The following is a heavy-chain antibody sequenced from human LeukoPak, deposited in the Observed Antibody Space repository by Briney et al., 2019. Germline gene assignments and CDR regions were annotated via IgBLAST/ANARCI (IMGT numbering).Heavy chain of an antibody. CDR1: GYTYTRYA. J-gene: IGHJ4*02. CDR2: INTNTGNP. D-gene: IGHD3-10*01. Sequence: GASVKVSCKASGYTYTRYALNWVRQAPGQGLEWMGWINTNTGNPTYAQGFTGRFVFSLDTSFSTAYLQISSLKAEDTAVYYCARNYYGSGSYYKSDYWGQGTLVTVSS. V-gene: IGHV7-4-1*02. CDR3: ARNYYGSGSYYKSDY.